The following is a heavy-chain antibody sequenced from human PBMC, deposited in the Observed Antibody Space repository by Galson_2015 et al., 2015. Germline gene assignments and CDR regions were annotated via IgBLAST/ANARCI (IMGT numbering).Heavy chain of an antibody. J-gene: IGHJ4*02. D-gene: IGHD2-2*01. Sequence: ETLSLTCTVSGGSISTYSWSWVRQPPRKGLDFIGYIYYTGSTNYNPSLKSRVIISVDTSKNQFSLNLSSVTAADTAVYYCARRKPARLAPFDSWGQGTLVTVSS. CDR3: ARRKPARLAPFDS. CDR1: GGSISTYS. V-gene: IGHV4-59*08. CDR2: IYYTGST.